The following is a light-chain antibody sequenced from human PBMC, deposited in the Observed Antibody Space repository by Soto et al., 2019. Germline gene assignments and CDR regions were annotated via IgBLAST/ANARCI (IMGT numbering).Light chain of an antibody. CDR3: SSYTSSSTLYV. J-gene: IGLJ1*01. CDR1: SGDIGAYNY. Sequence: QPALTQPASVSGSPGQSITISCTGTSGDIGAYNYVSWYQQHPGKAPKLMICDVSDRPSGVSNRFSGSKSGNTASLTISGLQAEDEADYYCSSYTSSSTLYVFGTGTKVTVL. V-gene: IGLV2-14*01. CDR2: DVS.